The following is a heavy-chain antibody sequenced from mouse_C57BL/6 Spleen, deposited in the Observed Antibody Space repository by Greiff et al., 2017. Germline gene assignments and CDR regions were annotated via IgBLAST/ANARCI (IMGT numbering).Heavy chain of an antibody. J-gene: IGHJ4*01. CDR2: LSSGSSTI. CDR3: ATSDY. CDR1: GFTFSDYG. Sequence: EVHLVESGGGLVKPGGSLKLSCAASGFTFSDYGMHWVRQAPETGLEWVAYLSSGSSTIYYADTVKGRFTISRDNAKNTLFLHMTSLRSEDTAMYYCATSDYWGQGTSVTVSS. V-gene: IGHV5-17*01.